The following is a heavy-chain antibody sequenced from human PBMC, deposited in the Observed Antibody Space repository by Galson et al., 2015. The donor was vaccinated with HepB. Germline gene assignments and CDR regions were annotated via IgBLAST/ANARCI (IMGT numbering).Heavy chain of an antibody. Sequence: SVKVSCKASGYTFTGYYMHWVRQAPGQGLEWMGRINPNSGGTNYAQKFQGRVTMTRDTSISTAYMELSRLRSDDTAVYYCARDRPPWELLPVCLDYWGQGPLVTVSS. D-gene: IGHD1-26*01. CDR3: ARDRPPWELLPVCLDY. CDR1: GYTFTGYY. J-gene: IGHJ4*02. CDR2: INPNSGGT. V-gene: IGHV1-2*06.